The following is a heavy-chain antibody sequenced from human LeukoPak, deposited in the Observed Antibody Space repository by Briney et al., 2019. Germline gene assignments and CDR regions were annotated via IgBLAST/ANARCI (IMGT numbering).Heavy chain of an antibody. J-gene: IGHJ4*02. Sequence: VASVKVSCKASGYNFGRYPMNWVRQAPGQGLEWMGWVSTRTGNPTYAQGFTGRFVFSWDASVTTAYLHITSLKTEDTAVYYCARDPSLASADYWGQGPLVTVSS. V-gene: IGHV7-4-1*02. D-gene: IGHD5-12*01. CDR3: ARDPSLASADY. CDR2: VSTRTGNP. CDR1: GYNFGRYP.